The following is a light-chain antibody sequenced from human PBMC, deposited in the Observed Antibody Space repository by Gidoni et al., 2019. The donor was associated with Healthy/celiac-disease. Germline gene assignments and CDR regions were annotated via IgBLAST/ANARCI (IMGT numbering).Light chain of an antibody. V-gene: IGKV1-5*03. CDR3: QQYKSYQWT. Sequence: RVTITCRASQSISSWLAWYQQKPGKAPKLLIYKASSLESGVPSRFSGSGSGTEFTLTISSLQPDDFATYYCQQYKSYQWTFXQXTKVEIK. J-gene: IGKJ1*01. CDR1: QSISSW. CDR2: KAS.